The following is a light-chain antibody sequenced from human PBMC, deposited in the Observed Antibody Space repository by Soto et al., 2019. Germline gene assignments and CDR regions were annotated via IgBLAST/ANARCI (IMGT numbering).Light chain of an antibody. CDR2: KAS. V-gene: IGKV1-5*03. J-gene: IGKJ2*01. Sequence: DVQMTQSPSTLSASVGDRVTITCRASQSISGWLAWYQQKPGKAPKLLIYKASSLESGVPSRFSGSGSGTEFTLTIISRQPDDYATYYCQQYNNYPVHFGQGTKLEIK. CDR3: QQYNNYPVH. CDR1: QSISGW.